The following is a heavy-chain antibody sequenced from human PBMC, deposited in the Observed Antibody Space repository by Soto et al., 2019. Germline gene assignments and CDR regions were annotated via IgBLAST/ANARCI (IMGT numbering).Heavy chain of an antibody. Sequence: GESLKSSCNGSGYSLTSYWIGWVRQMPGKGLEWMGIIYPGDSDTRYSPSFQGQVTISADKSISTAYLQWSSLKASDTAMYYCARTAKYYYGSGSYYIFRGMDVWGQGTTVTVSS. V-gene: IGHV5-51*01. CDR1: GYSLTSYW. J-gene: IGHJ6*02. D-gene: IGHD3-10*01. CDR2: IYPGDSDT. CDR3: ARTAKYYYGSGSYYIFRGMDV.